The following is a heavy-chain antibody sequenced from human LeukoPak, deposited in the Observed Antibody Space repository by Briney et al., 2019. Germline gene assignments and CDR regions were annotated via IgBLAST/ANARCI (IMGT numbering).Heavy chain of an antibody. CDR1: GYTFTSYG. CDR3: ATGPPTIFGVVIRLVGGYMDV. D-gene: IGHD3-3*01. CDR2: ISAYNGNT. Sequence: ASVKVSCKASGYTFTSYGTSWVRQAPGQGLEWMGWISAYNGNTNYAQKFQGRVTMTEDTSTDTAYMELSSLRSEDTAVYYCATGPPTIFGVVIRLVGGYMDVWGKGTTVTVSS. V-gene: IGHV1-18*01. J-gene: IGHJ6*03.